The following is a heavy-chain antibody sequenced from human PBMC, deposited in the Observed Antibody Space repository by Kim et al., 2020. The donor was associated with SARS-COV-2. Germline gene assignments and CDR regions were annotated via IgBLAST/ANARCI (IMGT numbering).Heavy chain of an antibody. CDR3: AAEYASFGQPHYWL. V-gene: IGHV3-23*03. J-gene: IGHJ1*01. D-gene: IGHD2-2*01. CDR2: LLDRGGLP. CDR1: GFMFSSYS. Sequence: GGSLRLSCAASGFMFSSYSMNWVRQPQAKALEDLGLLDRGGLPTDKQARQGRCGVSRDNSWQSLHLQMYSRNAEDTARYFCAAEYASFGQPHYWLWGQCVLVTVAS.